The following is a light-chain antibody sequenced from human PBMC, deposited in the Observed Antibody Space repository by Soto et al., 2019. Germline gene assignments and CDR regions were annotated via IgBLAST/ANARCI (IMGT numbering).Light chain of an antibody. V-gene: IGKV1-39*01. J-gene: IGKJ2*01. CDR1: QTISTY. CDR3: QQSDSTPYI. CDR2: DAS. Sequence: DIQMTQSPSSLSASVGDRVTITCRASQTISTYLNWYQQKPGKAPRLLIYDASSLLSGVPSRFSGSGSRTDFTLTIASLQPEDFSTYYCQQSDSTPYIFGQGTKVAI.